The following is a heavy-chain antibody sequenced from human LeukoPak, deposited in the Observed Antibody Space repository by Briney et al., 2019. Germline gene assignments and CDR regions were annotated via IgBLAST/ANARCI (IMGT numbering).Heavy chain of an antibody. CDR2: ISSSSYI. J-gene: IGHJ4*02. CDR1: GFTFSSYS. V-gene: IGHV3-21*01. CDR3: ARDPRGTNGLIDY. Sequence: PGGSLRLSCAASGFTFSSYSMNWVRQAPGKGLEWVSSISSSSYIYYADSVKGRFTISRDNAKNSPYLQMNSLRAEDTAVYYCARDPRGTNGLIDYWGQGTLVTVSS. D-gene: IGHD2-8*01.